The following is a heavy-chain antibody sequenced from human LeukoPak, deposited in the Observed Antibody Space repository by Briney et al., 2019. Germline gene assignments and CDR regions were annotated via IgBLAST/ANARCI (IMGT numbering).Heavy chain of an antibody. D-gene: IGHD2-2*02. CDR2: ISGSGGST. J-gene: IGHJ4*02. V-gene: IGHV3-23*01. CDR3: ARVEAVPAAIFGVPGSFDY. Sequence: GGSLRLSCAASGFTFSSYAMSWVRQAPGKGLEWVSAISGSGGSTYYADSVKGRFTISRDNSKNTLYLQMNSLRAEDTAVYYCARVEAVPAAIFGVPGSFDYWGQGTLVTVSS. CDR1: GFTFSSYA.